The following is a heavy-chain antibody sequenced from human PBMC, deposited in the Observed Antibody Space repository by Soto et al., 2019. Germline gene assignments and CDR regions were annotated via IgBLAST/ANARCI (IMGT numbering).Heavy chain of an antibody. Sequence: QLQLQESGPGLVKPSETLSLTCTVSGGSISSSSFHWGWIRQPPGKGLAWIGSIYYSGSTYYSPSLKSRVTISVDTSKNQFSRKLSSVTAADTAVYYCARRERAAGTDWWFDPWGQGTLVTVSS. J-gene: IGHJ5*02. CDR1: GGSISSSSFH. D-gene: IGHD6-13*01. V-gene: IGHV4-39*01. CDR3: ARRERAAGTDWWFDP. CDR2: IYYSGST.